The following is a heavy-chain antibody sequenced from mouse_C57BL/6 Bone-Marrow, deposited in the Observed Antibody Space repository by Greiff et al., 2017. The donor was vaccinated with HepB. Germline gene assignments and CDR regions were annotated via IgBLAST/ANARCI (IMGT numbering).Heavy chain of an antibody. CDR3: FVKTTTGYGSWFAY. J-gene: IGHJ3*01. CDR1: GFTFSSYT. D-gene: IGHD2-2*01. V-gene: IGHV5-9*01. CDR2: ISGGGGNT. Sequence: DVKLVESGGGLVKPGGSLKLSCAASGFTFSSYTMSWVRQTPEKRLEWVATISGGGGNTYYPDSVKGRFTISRDNAKNTLYLQMSSLRSEDTALYYCFVKTTTGYGSWFAYWGQGTLVTVSA.